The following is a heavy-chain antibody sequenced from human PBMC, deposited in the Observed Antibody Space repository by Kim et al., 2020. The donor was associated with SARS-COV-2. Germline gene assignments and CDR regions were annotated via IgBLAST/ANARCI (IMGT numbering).Heavy chain of an antibody. V-gene: IGHV3-48*02. CDR2: T. Sequence: TYYASSVKGRFIVSREDDTNSLFLQMHSLRDEDTALYYCVGGSGGLFDFDYWGQGTLVTVSS. J-gene: IGHJ4*02. CDR3: VGGSGGLFDFDY. D-gene: IGHD2-15*01.